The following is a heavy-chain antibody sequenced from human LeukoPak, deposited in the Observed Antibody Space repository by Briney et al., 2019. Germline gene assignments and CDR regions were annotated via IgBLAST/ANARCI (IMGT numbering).Heavy chain of an antibody. CDR2: IYPGDSDT. CDR3: ARREEYCSSGNCYGY. CDR1: GYRFTNYW. Sequence: GESLKISCKGSGYRFTNYWIGWVRPMPGKGLEWMGIIYPGDSDTRYSPSFQGQVTISADKSISTAYLQWSSLQASDTAMYYCARREEYCSSGNCYGYWGQGTLVTVSS. J-gene: IGHJ4*02. V-gene: IGHV5-51*01. D-gene: IGHD2-15*01.